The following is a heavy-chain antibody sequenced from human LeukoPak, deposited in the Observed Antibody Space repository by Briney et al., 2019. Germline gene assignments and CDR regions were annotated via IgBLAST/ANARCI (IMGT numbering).Heavy chain of an antibody. CDR3: LLLWFGELLSSLDY. D-gene: IGHD3-10*01. V-gene: IGHV3-64D*09. CDR2: ISSNGGST. J-gene: IGHJ4*02. CDR1: GFTFSSYA. Sequence: GGSLRLSCSASGFTFSSYAMHWVRQAPGKGLEYVSAISSNGGSTYYADSVKGRFTISRDNSKNTLYLQMSSLRAEDAAVYYCLLLWFGELLSSLDYWGQGTLVTVSS.